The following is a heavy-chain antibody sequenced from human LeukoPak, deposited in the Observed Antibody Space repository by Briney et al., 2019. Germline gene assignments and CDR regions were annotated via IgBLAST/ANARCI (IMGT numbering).Heavy chain of an antibody. CDR1: GFTFSKYA. CDR3: ARRPYAGAYDI. Sequence: GGSLRLSCAASGFTFSKYAMSWVRQVPGKGLEWVSSIGDSGSSTYYADSVKGRFIISRDNSKNTLYLQMSSLRVEDTAIYYCARRPYAGAYDIWGQGTMVTVSS. J-gene: IGHJ3*02. D-gene: IGHD4-17*01. V-gene: IGHV3-23*01. CDR2: IGDSGSST.